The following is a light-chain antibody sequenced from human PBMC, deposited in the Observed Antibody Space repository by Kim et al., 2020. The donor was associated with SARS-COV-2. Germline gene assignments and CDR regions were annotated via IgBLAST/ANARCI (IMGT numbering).Light chain of an antibody. CDR3: QQYYTYLYT. V-gene: IGKV1-5*01. J-gene: IGKJ2*01. CDR2: DAS. Sequence: DIQMTQSPSTLSASVGDRVTITCRASQNINIWLAWYQQKPGKAPKLLMYDASSLESGVPLRFSGGGSGTEFTLTISSLQPDDFATYYCQQYYTYLYTFGQGTKLEI. CDR1: QNINIW.